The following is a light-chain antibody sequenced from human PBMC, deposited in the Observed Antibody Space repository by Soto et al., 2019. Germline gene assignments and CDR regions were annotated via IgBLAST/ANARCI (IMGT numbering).Light chain of an antibody. Sequence: EIVLTQSPGTLSLSPVERATLSWRPSQSVSNNYLAWYQQKPGQAPRLLIYGASNRATGIPDRVSGSGSGTDFTLTSSRLEPEDFAVYYCQQYGSSGTFGQGTKVDI. V-gene: IGKV3-20*01. CDR2: GAS. J-gene: IGKJ1*01. CDR3: QQYGSSGT. CDR1: QSVSNNY.